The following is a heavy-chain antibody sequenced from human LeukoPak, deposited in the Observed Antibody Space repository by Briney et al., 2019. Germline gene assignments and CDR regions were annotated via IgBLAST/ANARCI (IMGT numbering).Heavy chain of an antibody. Sequence: ASETLSLTCSVDGESFSGYYWIWIRQPPGKGLEWIGEINHSGSTNYNPSLKSRVTLSVDTSKNQFSLKLSSVTAADTAVYYCARVKLLSSGYAFDIWGQGTMVTVSS. J-gene: IGHJ3*02. D-gene: IGHD6-19*01. CDR1: GESFSGYY. CDR2: INHSGST. V-gene: IGHV4-34*01. CDR3: ARVKLLSSGYAFDI.